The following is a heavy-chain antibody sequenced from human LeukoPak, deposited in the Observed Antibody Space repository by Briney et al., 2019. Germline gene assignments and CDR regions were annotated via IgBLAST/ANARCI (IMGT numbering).Heavy chain of an antibody. CDR3: ARGPPYYDFWSGLGAFDI. D-gene: IGHD3-3*01. J-gene: IGHJ3*02. Sequence: ASVKVSCKASGGTFSSYAISWVGQAPGQGLEWMGGIIPIFGTANYAQKFQGRVTITTDESTSTAYMELSSLRSDDTAVYYCARGPPYYDFWSGLGAFDIWGQGTMVTVSS. CDR2: IIPIFGTA. CDR1: GGTFSSYA. V-gene: IGHV1-69*05.